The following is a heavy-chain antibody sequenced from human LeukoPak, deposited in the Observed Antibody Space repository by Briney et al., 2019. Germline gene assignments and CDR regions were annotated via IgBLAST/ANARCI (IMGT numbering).Heavy chain of an antibody. CDR2: ISSDGSII. CDR3: ARPAVAGLRAGGYDY. V-gene: IGHV3-74*01. D-gene: IGHD6-19*01. J-gene: IGHJ4*02. Sequence: GTSLRLSCAASGFSFSSYWMHWVRQAPGKGLVWVSRISSDGSIINYADSVKGRFTISRDNAKSTLYLQMNSLRVEDTAVYYCARPAVAGLRAGGYDYWGQGTLVTVSS. CDR1: GFSFSSYW.